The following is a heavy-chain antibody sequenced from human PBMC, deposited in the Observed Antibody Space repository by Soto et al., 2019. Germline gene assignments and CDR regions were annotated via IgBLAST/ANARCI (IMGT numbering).Heavy chain of an antibody. CDR1: GGTFSSYA. V-gene: IGHV1-69*12. CDR3: ARDGGYCSNGVCYTRLGDV. J-gene: IGHJ6*02. Sequence: QVQLVQSGAEVKKPGSSVKVSCKASGGTFSSYAISWVRQAPGQGLEWMGGIIPIFGTANYAQKFQGRVTITADESTSTAYMELSRLRSEDTAVYYWARDGGYCSNGVCYTRLGDVWGQGTTVTVSS. CDR2: IIPIFGTA. D-gene: IGHD2-8*01.